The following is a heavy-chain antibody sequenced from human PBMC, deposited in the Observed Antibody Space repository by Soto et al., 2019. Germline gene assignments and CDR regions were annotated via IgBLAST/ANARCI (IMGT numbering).Heavy chain of an antibody. CDR1: GDSVSSTSTA. CDR2: TYYRSNWYS. Sequence: SETLSLTCAISGDSVSSTSTAWSWIRQSPSRGLEWLGRTYYRSNWYSDYGVSVKSRITINPDTAKNQFSLQLKSVTPEDTAVYYCARGSHYSGLVWGRGTLVTVSS. CDR3: ARGSHYSGLV. D-gene: IGHD6-19*01. J-gene: IGHJ4*02. V-gene: IGHV6-1*01.